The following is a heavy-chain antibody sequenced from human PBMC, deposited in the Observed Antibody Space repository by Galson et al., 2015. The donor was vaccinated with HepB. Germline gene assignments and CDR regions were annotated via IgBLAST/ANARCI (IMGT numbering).Heavy chain of an antibody. Sequence: SVKVSCKASAYTFTSYGISWVRQAPGQGLEWMGWISAYSGNTNYAQKFQDRVTMTTDTFTNTAYMELRSLRSDDTAVYYCARESDWNYSYHYFGMDVWGQGTTVTVSS. CDR2: ISAYSGNT. CDR1: AYTFTSYG. J-gene: IGHJ6*02. CDR3: ARESDWNYSYHYFGMDV. V-gene: IGHV1-18*01. D-gene: IGHD1-7*01.